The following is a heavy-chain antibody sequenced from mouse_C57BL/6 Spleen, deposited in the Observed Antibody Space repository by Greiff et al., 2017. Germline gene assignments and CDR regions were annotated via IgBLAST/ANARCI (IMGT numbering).Heavy chain of an antibody. V-gene: IGHV12-3*01. J-gene: IGHJ3*01. CDR3: AGAPYDPWVAY. Sequence: VQLQESGPGLVKPSQSLFLTCSITGFPITSGYYWIWIRQSPGKPLEWMGYITHSGETFYNPSLQSPISITRETSKNQFFLQLNSVTTEDTAMYYCAGAPYDPWVAYWGQGTLVTVSA. D-gene: IGHD2-3*01. CDR1: GFPITSGYY. CDR2: ITHSGET.